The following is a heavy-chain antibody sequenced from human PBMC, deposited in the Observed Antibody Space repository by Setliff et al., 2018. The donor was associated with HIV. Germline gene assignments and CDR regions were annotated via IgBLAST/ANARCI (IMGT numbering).Heavy chain of an antibody. V-gene: IGHV4-4*07. Sequence: SETLSLTCTVSGGSISSYYWSWIRQPAGKGLEWIGRMYTSGVAKYNPSLESRVTMSVDTSKNQMSLELTSVTAADTAVYYCALTGHRLLRGYMDVWGKGTTVTVSS. D-gene: IGHD2-15*01. J-gene: IGHJ6*03. CDR3: ALTGHRLLRGYMDV. CDR1: GGSISSYY. CDR2: MYTSGVA.